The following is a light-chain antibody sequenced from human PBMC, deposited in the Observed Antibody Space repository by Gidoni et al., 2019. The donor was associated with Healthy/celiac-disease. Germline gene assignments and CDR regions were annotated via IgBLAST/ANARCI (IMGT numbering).Light chain of an antibody. J-gene: IGKJ4*01. Sequence: LLTPSPGTLSLSPGERATLSCRASQSVSSSYLAGYQQKPGQAPRRLIYGASSRATGIPDRFSGSGSGTDFTLTISRLEPEDVAVYYCQQYGSSPLTFGGGTKVEIK. CDR2: GAS. CDR3: QQYGSSPLT. V-gene: IGKV3-20*01. CDR1: QSVSSSY.